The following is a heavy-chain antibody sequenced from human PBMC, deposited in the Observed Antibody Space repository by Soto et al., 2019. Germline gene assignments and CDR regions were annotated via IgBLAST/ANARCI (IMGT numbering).Heavy chain of an antibody. J-gene: IGHJ4*02. CDR3: AKAATDGYNLGFDS. Sequence: EVQLLESGGDLIQPGGSLRLSCAASGFTFTNYAMTWVRQAPGKGLESVSSISGGGGSTYYADSVRGRFTISRDSSKNTLYPQMDSLRAEDTAVYHCAKAATDGYNLGFDSWGQGTLVTVST. D-gene: IGHD5-12*01. CDR2: ISGGGGST. V-gene: IGHV3-23*01. CDR1: GFTFTNYA.